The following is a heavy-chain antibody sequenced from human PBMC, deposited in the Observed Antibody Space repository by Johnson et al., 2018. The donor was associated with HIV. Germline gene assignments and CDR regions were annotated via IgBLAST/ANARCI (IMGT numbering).Heavy chain of an antibody. J-gene: IGHJ3*02. CDR2: ISWDGDKT. Sequence: VQLVESGGGVVQPGRSLRLSCAASGFNFDDYTMPWVRQVPGKGLAWVSLISWDGDKTYYADSVRGRFIIARDNSKNSLFLQFNNLGIEDTARYYCALPYTGGVQCFDSWGQGTMATVSS. CDR3: ALPYTGGVQCFDS. D-gene: IGHD3-16*01. CDR1: GFNFDDYT. V-gene: IGHV3-43*01.